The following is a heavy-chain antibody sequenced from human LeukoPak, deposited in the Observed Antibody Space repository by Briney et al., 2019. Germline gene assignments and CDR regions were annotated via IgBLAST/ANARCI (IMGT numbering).Heavy chain of an antibody. V-gene: IGHV3-23*01. CDR2: ISTSGGST. J-gene: IGHJ4*02. CDR1: GLTFSSHG. Sequence: GGSLTLSCAASGLTFSSHGLSWVRQAPGMGLEWVSSISTSGGSTYYADSVEGRFTISRDNTKNTLYLHMNSLRAEDTALYYCANTRILGAMILGEFWGQGTLVTVSS. D-gene: IGHD1-26*01. CDR3: ANTRILGAMILGEF.